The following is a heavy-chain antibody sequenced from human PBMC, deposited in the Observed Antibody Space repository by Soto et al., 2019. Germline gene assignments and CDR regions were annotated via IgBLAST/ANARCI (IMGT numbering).Heavy chain of an antibody. CDR2: IIPALGTA. D-gene: IGHD4-17*01. J-gene: IGHJ2*01. CDR3: ARPDFGDYWYFDL. CDR1: GGTFSSHT. V-gene: IGHV1-69*08. Sequence: QAQLVQSGAEVKKPGSSVKVSCKASGGTFSSHTFSWVRQAPGQGLEWMGRIIPALGTATYAQKFQGRVMITADESATTVYMELNSLRSEDTAVYYCARPDFGDYWYFDLWGRGTLVTVSS.